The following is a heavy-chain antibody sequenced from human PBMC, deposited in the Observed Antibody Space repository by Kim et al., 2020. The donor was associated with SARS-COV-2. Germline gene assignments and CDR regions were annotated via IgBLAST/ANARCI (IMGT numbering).Heavy chain of an antibody. V-gene: IGHV3-73*01. CDR3: TRSVMATQDWFDP. CDR1: GFSFSDSV. CDR2: IRSKTKSYAT. J-gene: IGHJ5*02. Sequence: GGSMRLSCAASGFSFSDSVMHWVRQASGKGLEWVGRIRSKTKSYATEYVASVKGRFTISRDDSKNTAYLQMDSLKTEDTAVYYCTRSVMATQDWFDPWGQGTLVPVSS. D-gene: IGHD2-21*01.